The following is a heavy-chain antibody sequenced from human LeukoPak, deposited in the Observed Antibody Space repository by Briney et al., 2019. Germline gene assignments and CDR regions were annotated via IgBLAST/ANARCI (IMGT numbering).Heavy chain of an antibody. CDR2: ISGYNGNT. CDR1: GYTFTSYG. Sequence: ASVKVSCKASGYTFTSYGISWVRQAPGQGLEWMGWISGYNGNTNYAQNLQGRVTMTTDTSTSTVYMELRSLRSGDTAVYFCARYSEVYYYVDVWGAGTTVIVSS. V-gene: IGHV1-18*01. D-gene: IGHD2-21*01. J-gene: IGHJ6*03. CDR3: ARYSEVYYYVDV.